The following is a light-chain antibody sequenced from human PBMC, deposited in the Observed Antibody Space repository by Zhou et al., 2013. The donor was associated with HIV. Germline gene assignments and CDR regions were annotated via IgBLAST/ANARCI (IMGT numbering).Light chain of an antibody. CDR1: QSVSSKY. J-gene: IGKJ4*01. Sequence: DIVLTQSPGTLSLSAGERATLSCRASQSVSSKYLAWYQQKPGQAPRLLLYDASNRATGIPDRFSGSGSGTDFTLTISRLEPEDFAVYYCQQYDSSPLTFGRRDQGGDQT. V-gene: IGKV3-20*01. CDR3: QQYDSSPLT. CDR2: DAS.